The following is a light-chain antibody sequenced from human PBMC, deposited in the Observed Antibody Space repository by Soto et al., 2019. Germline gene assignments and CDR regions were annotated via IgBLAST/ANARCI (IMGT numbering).Light chain of an antibody. CDR3: QQRRIWPPGVT. J-gene: IGKJ5*01. CDR2: GAS. CDR1: QSVSSSY. Sequence: EIVLTQTPGILLLSPGERATHSCRASQSVSSSYLAWYQQKPGQAPRLLIYGASSRATGIPGRFSGSASRTDFSLTISSLQPDYFAAYYGQQRRIWPPGVTFHLGTRLEIK. V-gene: IGKV3D-20*02.